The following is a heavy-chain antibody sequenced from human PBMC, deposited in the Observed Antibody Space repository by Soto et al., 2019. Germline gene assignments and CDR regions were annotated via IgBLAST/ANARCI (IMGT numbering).Heavy chain of an antibody. D-gene: IGHD6-19*01. CDR1: GGTFSSYA. V-gene: IGHV1-69*12. J-gene: IGHJ4*02. CDR2: IIPIFGTA. CDR3: ARDRPGKLSVAGTGFDY. Sequence: QVQLVQSGAEVKKPGSSVKVSCKASGGTFSSYAISWVRQAPGQGLEWMGGIIPIFGTANYAQKFQGRVTITADESTSTANMELSSLRSEDTAVYYCARDRPGKLSVAGTGFDYWGQGTLVTVSS.